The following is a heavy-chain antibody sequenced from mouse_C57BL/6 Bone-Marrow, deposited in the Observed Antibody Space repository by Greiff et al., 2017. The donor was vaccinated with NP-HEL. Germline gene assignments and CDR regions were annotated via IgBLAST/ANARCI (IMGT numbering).Heavy chain of an antibody. CDR3: ARGDYVDY. D-gene: IGHD1-1*02. Sequence: EVKLMESGGGLVQPGGSLKLSCAASGFTFSDYYMYWVRQTPEKRLEWVAYISNGGGSTYYPDTVKGRFTISRDNAKNTLYLQMSRLKSEDTAMYYCARGDYVDYWGQGTTLTVSS. CDR2: ISNGGGST. CDR1: GFTFSDYY. J-gene: IGHJ2*01. V-gene: IGHV5-12*01.